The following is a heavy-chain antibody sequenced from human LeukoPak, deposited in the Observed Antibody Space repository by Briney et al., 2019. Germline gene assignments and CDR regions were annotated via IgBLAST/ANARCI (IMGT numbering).Heavy chain of an antibody. CDR3: ARGFRGPNFDH. V-gene: IGHV4-59*08. CDR1: GDSISTYY. CDR2: IYYRVTS. J-gene: IGHJ4*02. D-gene: IGHD3-10*01. Sequence: TSETLSLTCTVSGDSISTYYWSWIRQPPGKGLEWIGYIYYRVTSDYNPSLKSRVTMSVDMSTRQISLKLSSVTAADTAVYFCARGFRGPNFDHWGQGTLVTVSS.